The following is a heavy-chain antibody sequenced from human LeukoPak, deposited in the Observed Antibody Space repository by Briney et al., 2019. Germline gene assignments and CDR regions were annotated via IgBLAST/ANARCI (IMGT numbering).Heavy chain of an antibody. D-gene: IGHD6-13*01. Sequence: SETLSLTCTVSGGSISSYYWSWIRQPPGKGLEWIGYIYYSGSTNYNPSLKSRVTISVETTKNEFSLKLRSVTAADTAVYYCARVTGYRIEDYFDYWGQGTLVTVSS. V-gene: IGHV4-59*01. CDR2: IYYSGST. CDR3: ARVTGYRIEDYFDY. CDR1: GGSISSYY. J-gene: IGHJ4*02.